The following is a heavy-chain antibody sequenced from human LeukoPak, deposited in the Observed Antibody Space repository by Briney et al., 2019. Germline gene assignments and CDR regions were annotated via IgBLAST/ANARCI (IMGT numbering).Heavy chain of an antibody. CDR2: ISAYNGDT. CDR3: ASGVPLGYCTNCVCRDWFDP. J-gene: IGHJ5*02. CDR1: GYTFTRYG. D-gene: IGHD2-8*01. Sequence: ASVKVSCKASGYTFTRYGISWVRQAPGQGLEWMGWISAYNGDTNYAQKFQGRVTMTTDTSTSTAYMELRSLRSDDTAVYYCASGVPLGYCTNCVCRDWFDPWGQGTLVTVSS. V-gene: IGHV1-18*01.